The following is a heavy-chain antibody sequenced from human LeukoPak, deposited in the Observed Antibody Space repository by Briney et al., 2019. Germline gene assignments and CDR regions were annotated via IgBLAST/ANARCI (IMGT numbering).Heavy chain of an antibody. CDR2: ISSSSSTI. CDR1: GFTFSSYS. V-gene: IGHV3-48*01. J-gene: IGHJ4*02. CDR3: ARAPRDFASDY. D-gene: IGHD3-3*01. Sequence: GXXLRLSCAASGFTFSSYSMNWVRQAPGKGLEWVTYISSSSSTIYYADSVKGRFTISRDNEKNSLYLQMNSLRAEDTAVYYCARAPRDFASDYWGQGTLVTVSS.